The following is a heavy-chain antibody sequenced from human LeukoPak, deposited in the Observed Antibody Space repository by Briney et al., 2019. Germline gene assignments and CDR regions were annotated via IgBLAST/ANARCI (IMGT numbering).Heavy chain of an antibody. CDR1: GFTVSSNY. CDR3: ARDREVGATRYYGIDV. CDR2: IYSGGST. J-gene: IGHJ6*02. D-gene: IGHD1-26*01. Sequence: SGGSLRLSCAASGFTVSSNYMSWVRQAPGKGLEWVSVIYSGGSTYYADSVKGRFTISRDNSKNTLYLQMNSLRAEDTAVYYCARDREVGATRYYGIDVWGQGTTVTVSS. V-gene: IGHV3-53*01.